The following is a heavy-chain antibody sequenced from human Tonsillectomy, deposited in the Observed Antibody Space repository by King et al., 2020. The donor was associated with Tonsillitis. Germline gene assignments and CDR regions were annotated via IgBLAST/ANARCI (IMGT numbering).Heavy chain of an antibody. CDR2: IKSDGSST. CDR3: TRVRTVGFDAFDI. J-gene: IGHJ3*02. V-gene: IGHV3-74*01. D-gene: IGHD1/OR15-1a*01. CDR1: GFTFSSYW. Sequence: VQLVESGGGLVQPGGSLRLSCAASGFTFSSYWMHWVRQAPGKGLVWVSRIKSDGSSTSYADSVKGRFTISRDNAKNTLYLQMNSLRAEDTAVNFCTRVRTVGFDAFDIWAKGQWSPSLQ.